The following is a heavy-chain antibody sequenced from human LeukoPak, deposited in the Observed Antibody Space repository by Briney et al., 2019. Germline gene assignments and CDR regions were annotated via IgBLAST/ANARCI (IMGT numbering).Heavy chain of an antibody. CDR3: AKRASYYFDY. CDR2: ISGSGGAT. V-gene: IGHV3-23*01. D-gene: IGHD6-6*01. Sequence: GGSLRLSCAASGFTFNTYGMSWVRQAPGKGLEWVSGISGSGGATYYADSVKGRFTISRDDPHNTLYLQMNSLRAEDTAVYYCAKRASYYFDYWGQGTLVTVSS. J-gene: IGHJ4*02. CDR1: GFTFNTYG.